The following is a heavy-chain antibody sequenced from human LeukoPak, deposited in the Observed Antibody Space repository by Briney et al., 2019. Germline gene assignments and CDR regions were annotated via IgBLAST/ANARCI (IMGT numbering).Heavy chain of an antibody. CDR1: GXTFSSYW. Sequence: PGGSLRLSCAASGXTFSSYWMGWVRQAPGKGLEWVANIKRDGSEKYYVDSVKGRFTISRDNAENSLYLQMNSLRAEDTAVYYCARARDYGSGKANAFDIWGQGTMVTVSS. J-gene: IGHJ3*02. V-gene: IGHV3-7*05. D-gene: IGHD3-10*01. CDR3: ARARDYGSGKANAFDI. CDR2: IKRDGSEK.